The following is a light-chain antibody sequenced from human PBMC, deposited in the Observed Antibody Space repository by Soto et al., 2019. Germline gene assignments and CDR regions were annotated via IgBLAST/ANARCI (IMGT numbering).Light chain of an antibody. CDR2: GAS. V-gene: IGKV3-20*01. CDR3: QQYASSPLT. J-gene: IGKJ4*01. Sequence: EIVLTQSPGTLSLSSGERATLSCRASQSVRSNDLAWYQQKPGQAPRLLIYGASSRATGIPDRFGGSGSGTDFTLIISRLEPEDFAVYYCQQYASSPLTFGGGTKVEIK. CDR1: QSVRSND.